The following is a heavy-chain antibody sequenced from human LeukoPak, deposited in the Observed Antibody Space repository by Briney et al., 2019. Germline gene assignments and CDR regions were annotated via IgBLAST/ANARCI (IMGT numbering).Heavy chain of an antibody. CDR3: TTRGGCSTSCYN. J-gene: IGHJ4*02. CDR2: IKSKTDGGTT. V-gene: IGHV3-15*01. CDR1: GFTFSNAW. D-gene: IGHD2-2*01. Sequence: PGGSLRLSCAASGFTFSNAWMSWVRQAPGKGLEWVGRIKSKTDGGTTDYAARVKGRFTISRDDSKNTLYLQMNSLKTEDTAVYYCTTRGGCSTSCYNWGQGTLVTVSS.